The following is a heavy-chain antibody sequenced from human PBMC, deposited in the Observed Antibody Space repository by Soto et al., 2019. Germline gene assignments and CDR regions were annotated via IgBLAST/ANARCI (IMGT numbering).Heavy chain of an antibody. CDR2: IYSGGST. V-gene: IGHV3-53*02. CDR1: GFTVSSNY. J-gene: IGHJ6*02. D-gene: IGHD3-16*01. Sequence: EVQLVETGGGLIQPGGSLRLSCAASGFTVSSNYMSWVRQAPGKGLEWVSVIYSGGSTYYADSVKGRFTISRDNSKNTLYLQMNILRAEDTAVYYCARSDPVFYYYGMDVWGQGTTVTVSS. CDR3: ARSDPVFYYYGMDV.